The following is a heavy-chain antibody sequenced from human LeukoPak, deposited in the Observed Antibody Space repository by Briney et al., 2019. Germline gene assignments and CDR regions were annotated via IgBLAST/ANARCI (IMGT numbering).Heavy chain of an antibody. Sequence: GGSLRLSCAASKFTFNDYAMHWVRQAPGRGLEWVSGISWNSDNIGYADSVRGRLTISRDNAKNSLYLQMNSLKTEDTAVYYCAKDISSDYDDGGWFDPWGQGTLVAVSS. CDR3: AKDISSDYDDGGWFDP. CDR2: ISWNSDNI. V-gene: IGHV3-9*01. J-gene: IGHJ5*02. D-gene: IGHD5-12*01. CDR1: KFTFNDYA.